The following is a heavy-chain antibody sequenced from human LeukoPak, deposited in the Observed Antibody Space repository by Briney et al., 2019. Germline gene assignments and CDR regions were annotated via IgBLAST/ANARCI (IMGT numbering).Heavy chain of an antibody. CDR2: IYYSGST. Sequence: SQTLSLTCTVSGGSVNSGSYYWNWIRQPPGKGLEWIGYIYYSGSTNYNPSLKSRVTISVDTSKNQFSLKLSSVTAADTAVYYCARAAYSGSYHSDYWGQGTLVTVSS. V-gene: IGHV4-61*01. CDR3: ARAAYSGSYHSDY. D-gene: IGHD1-26*01. CDR1: GGSVNSGSYY. J-gene: IGHJ4*02.